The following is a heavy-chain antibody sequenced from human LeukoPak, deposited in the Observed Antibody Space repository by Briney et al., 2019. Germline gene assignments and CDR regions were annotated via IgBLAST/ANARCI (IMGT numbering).Heavy chain of an antibody. V-gene: IGHV3-23*01. J-gene: IGHJ6*03. CDR3: AKDTYYYYYMDV. CDR2: ISGSGGST. CDR1: GFTFSSYA. Sequence: QPGGSLRLSCAASGFTFSSYAMGWVRQAPGKGLESVSAISGSGGSTYYADSVKGRFTISRDNSKNTLYLQMNSLRSEDTAVYSCAKDTYYYYYMDVWGKGTTVTVSS.